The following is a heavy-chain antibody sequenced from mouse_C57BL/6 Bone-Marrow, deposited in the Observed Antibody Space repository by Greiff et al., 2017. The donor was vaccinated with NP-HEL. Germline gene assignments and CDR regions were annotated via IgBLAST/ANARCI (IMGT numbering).Heavy chain of an antibody. J-gene: IGHJ4*01. CDR3: ARSPLWLRRNYYAMDY. Sequence: DVKLVESGPGLAKPSQTLSLTCSVTGYSITSDYWNWIRKFPGNKLEYMGYINYSGSTYYNPSLKSRISITRDTSKNQYYLQLNSVTTEDTATYYCARSPLWLRRNYYAMDYWGQGTSVTVSS. V-gene: IGHV3-8*01. D-gene: IGHD2-2*01. CDR1: GYSITSDY. CDR2: INYSGST.